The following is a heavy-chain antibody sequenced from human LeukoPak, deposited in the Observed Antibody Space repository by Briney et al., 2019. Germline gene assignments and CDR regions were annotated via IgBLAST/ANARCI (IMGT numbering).Heavy chain of an antibody. D-gene: IGHD5-24*01. CDR1: GFTFSSYE. V-gene: IGHV3-48*03. J-gene: IGHJ4*02. CDR3: ARETRVRWTDY. CDR2: ISISNSII. Sequence: GGSLRLSCAASGFTFSSYEMNWVRQAPGKGLEWLSYISISNSIIYYADSVKGRFTISRDNAKNSLYLQMNSLRAEDTAVYYCARETRVRWTDYWGQGILVTVSS.